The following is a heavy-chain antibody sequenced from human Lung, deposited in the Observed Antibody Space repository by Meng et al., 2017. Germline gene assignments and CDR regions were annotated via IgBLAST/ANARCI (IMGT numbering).Heavy chain of an antibody. D-gene: IGHD4-11*01. J-gene: IGHJ4*02. V-gene: IGHV4-34*01. CDR1: GGSFSDYY. Sequence: QGWLQQWGAGLLKPSETLSLTCVVSGGSFSDYYWSWIRQPPGKGLEWIGEINHSGSTNYNPSLESRATISVDTSQNNLSLKLSSVTAADSAVYYCARGPTTMAHDFDYWGQGTLVTVSS. CDR3: ARGPTTMAHDFDY. CDR2: INHSGST.